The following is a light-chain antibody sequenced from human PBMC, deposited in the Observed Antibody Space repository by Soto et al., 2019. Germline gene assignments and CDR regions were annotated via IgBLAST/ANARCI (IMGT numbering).Light chain of an antibody. V-gene: IGLV2-14*01. J-gene: IGLJ1*01. CDR2: EVS. CDR1: RSDVGGYNY. CDR3: SSFTTSIPRYD. Sequence: QSVLTQPASVSGSPGQSITIYCTGTRSDVGGYNYVSWFQHHPANAPNLIIYEVSYRPSGVSTRFSGSKSGDTASLTISGLQAEDEADYYCSSFTTSIPRYDFGTGTKVTVL.